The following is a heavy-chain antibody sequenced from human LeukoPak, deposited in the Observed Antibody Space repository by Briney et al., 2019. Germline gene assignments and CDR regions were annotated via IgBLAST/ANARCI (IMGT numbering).Heavy chain of an antibody. D-gene: IGHD4-17*01. CDR2: ISSSGSTI. CDR3: AGDYGDYVLDY. V-gene: IGHV3-48*03. Sequence: GGSLRLSCAASGFTFSSYEMNWVRQAPGKGLEWVSYISSSGSTIYYADSVKGRFTISRDNAKNSLCLQMNSLRAEDTAVYYCAGDYGDYVLDYWGQGTLVTVSS. J-gene: IGHJ4*02. CDR1: GFTFSSYE.